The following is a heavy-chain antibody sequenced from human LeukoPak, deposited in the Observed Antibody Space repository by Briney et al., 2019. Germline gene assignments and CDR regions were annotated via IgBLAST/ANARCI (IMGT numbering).Heavy chain of an antibody. CDR1: GGSFSGYY. CDR2: INHSGST. V-gene: IGHV4-34*01. J-gene: IGHJ4*02. CDR3: ARGRSAALDY. D-gene: IGHD6-13*01. Sequence: SETLSLTCAVYGGSFSGYYWSWIRQPPGKGLEWIGEINHSGSTNYNPSLKSRVTISVDTSKNQFSLKLSSVTAADTAVYYCARGRSAALDYWGQGTLVTVSS.